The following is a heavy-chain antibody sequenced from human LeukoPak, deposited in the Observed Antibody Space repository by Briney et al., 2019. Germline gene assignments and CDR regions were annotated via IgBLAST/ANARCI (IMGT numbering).Heavy chain of an antibody. D-gene: IGHD3-10*01. Sequence: PGGSLRLSCAASGFTFSSYAMSWVRQAPGKGLEWVSAISGSGGSTYYADSVKGRFTISRDNSKNTLYLQMNSLRAEDTAVYYCAKDKERTMVRGVSGWFDPWGQGTLVTVSS. V-gene: IGHV3-23*01. CDR2: ISGSGGST. J-gene: IGHJ5*02. CDR3: AKDKERTMVRGVSGWFDP. CDR1: GFTFSSYA.